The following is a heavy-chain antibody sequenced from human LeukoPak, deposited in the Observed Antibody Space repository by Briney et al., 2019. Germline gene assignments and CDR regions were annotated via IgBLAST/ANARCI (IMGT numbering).Heavy chain of an antibody. V-gene: IGHV3-21*01. Sequence: GGSLRLSCAASGFTFSSYSMNWVREAPGKGLEWVSSISSSSSYIYYADSVKGRFTISRDNAKNSLYLQMNSLRAEDTAVYYCARASLVAHYYYYYMDVWGKGTTVTVSS. D-gene: IGHD2-15*01. CDR3: ARASLVAHYYYYYMDV. J-gene: IGHJ6*03. CDR2: ISSSSSYI. CDR1: GFTFSSYS.